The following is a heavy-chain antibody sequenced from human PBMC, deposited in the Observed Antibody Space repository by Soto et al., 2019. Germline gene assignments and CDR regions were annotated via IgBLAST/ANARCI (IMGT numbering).Heavy chain of an antibody. CDR1: GCTFSDYY. V-gene: IGHV3-11*01. Sequence: GGSLRLSCGASGCTFSDYYKSWVRQAPGKGLEWVSYISYSGSTIYYADSVKGRFTISRDNAKNSLYLQMNSLRAEDTAVYYCARDNLAFDIWGQGTMVTVSS. CDR2: ISYSGSTI. J-gene: IGHJ3*02. CDR3: ARDNLAFDI.